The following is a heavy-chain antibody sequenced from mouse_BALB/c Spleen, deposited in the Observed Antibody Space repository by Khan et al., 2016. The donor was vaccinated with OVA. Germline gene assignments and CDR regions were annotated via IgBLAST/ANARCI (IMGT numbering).Heavy chain of an antibody. V-gene: IGHV1-84*02. D-gene: IGHD1-1*01. CDR3: ARGNYYGSTSWFGY. J-gene: IGHJ3*01. Sequence: LVESGPELVKPGASVKISCKASGYTFTDYYIKWVKQKTGQGLECIGWIYPGSGNIKYNEKFKDKATLTVDTSSRTAYMQLSSLTSEDTAVYFCARGNYYGSTSWFGYWGQGTLVTVSA. CDR2: IYPGSGNI. CDR1: GYTFTDYY.